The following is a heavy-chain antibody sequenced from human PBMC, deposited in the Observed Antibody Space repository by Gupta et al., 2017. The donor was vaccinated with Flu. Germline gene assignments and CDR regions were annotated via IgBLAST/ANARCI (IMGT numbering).Heavy chain of an antibody. D-gene: IGHD3-10*01. CDR3: ARGEVREKNNWFDP. CDR2: IIPIIATT. Sequence: QVQLVQSGPEVKKPGSSVRVSCKASGGTFSSYAINWVRQAPGQGLEWMGGIIPIIATTNYAQKFQGRVTITADEATTTAYMELSSLRSEDTGVYYCARGEVREKNNWFDPWSQGTLVTVSS. J-gene: IGHJ5*02. CDR1: GGTFSSYA. V-gene: IGHV1-69*01.